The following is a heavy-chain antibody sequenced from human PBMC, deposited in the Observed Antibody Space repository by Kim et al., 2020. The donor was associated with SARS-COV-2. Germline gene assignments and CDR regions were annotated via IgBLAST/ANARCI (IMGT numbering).Heavy chain of an antibody. J-gene: IGHJ4*02. CDR3: AKDDYYDSSGYYNY. V-gene: IGHV3-23*01. D-gene: IGHD3-22*01. Sequence: ADSVKGRFTIPSDNSKNTLYLQMNSLRAEDTAVYYCAKDDYYDSSGYYNYWGQVTLVTVSS.